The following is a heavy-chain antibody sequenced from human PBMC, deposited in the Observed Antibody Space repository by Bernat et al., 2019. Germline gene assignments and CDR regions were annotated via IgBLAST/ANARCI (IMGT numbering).Heavy chain of an antibody. V-gene: IGHV3-33*01. CDR2: IWYDGSNK. CDR3: ARDQINYYDSSRIRRGFDP. D-gene: IGHD3-22*01. Sequence: QVQLVESGGGVVQPGRSLRLSCAASGFTFSSYGMHWVRQAPGKGLEWVAVIWYDGSNKYYADSVKGRFTISRDNSKNTLYLQMNSLRAEDTAVYYCARDQINYYDSSRIRRGFDPWGQGTLVIVSS. J-gene: IGHJ5*02. CDR1: GFTFSSYG.